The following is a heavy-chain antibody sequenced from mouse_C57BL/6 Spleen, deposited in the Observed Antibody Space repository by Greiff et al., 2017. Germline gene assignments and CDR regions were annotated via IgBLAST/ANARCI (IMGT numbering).Heavy chain of an antibody. Sequence: QVHVKQSGAELVRPGASVTLSCKASGYTFTDYEMHWVKQTPVHGLEWIGAIDPETGGTAYNQKFKGKAILTADKSSSTAYMELRSLTSEDSAVYYCTRAYYSNSYFDYWGQGTTLTVSS. J-gene: IGHJ2*01. CDR1: GYTFTDYE. V-gene: IGHV1-15*01. CDR3: TRAYYSNSYFDY. D-gene: IGHD2-5*01. CDR2: IDPETGGT.